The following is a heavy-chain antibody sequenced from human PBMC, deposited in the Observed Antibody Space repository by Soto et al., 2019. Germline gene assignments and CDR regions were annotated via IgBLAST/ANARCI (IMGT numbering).Heavy chain of an antibody. CDR1: GYTLTELS. CDR2: FDPEDGET. J-gene: IGHJ5*02. D-gene: IGHD2-2*01. V-gene: IGHV1-24*01. CDR3: AIRYCSSTSCYDNWFDP. Sequence: ASVKVSCKVSGYTLTELSMHWVRQAPGKGLEWMGGFDPEDGETIYAQKFQGRVTMTEDTSTDTAYMELSSLRSEDTAVYYCAIRYCSSTSCYDNWFDPWGQGTLVTVSS.